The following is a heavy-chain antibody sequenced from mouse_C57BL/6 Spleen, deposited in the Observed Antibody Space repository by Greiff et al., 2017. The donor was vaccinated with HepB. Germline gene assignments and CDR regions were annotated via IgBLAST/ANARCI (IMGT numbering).Heavy chain of an antibody. Sequence: VKLQQPGAELVKPGASVKLSCKASGYTFTSYWMHWVKQRPGQGLEWIGMIHPNSGSTNYNEKFKSKATLTVDKSSSTAYMQLSSLTSEDSAVYYCAPYYYGSSYEVWGTGTTVTVSS. V-gene: IGHV1-64*01. J-gene: IGHJ1*03. CDR1: GYTFTSYW. CDR2: IHPNSGST. CDR3: APYYYGSSYEV. D-gene: IGHD1-1*01.